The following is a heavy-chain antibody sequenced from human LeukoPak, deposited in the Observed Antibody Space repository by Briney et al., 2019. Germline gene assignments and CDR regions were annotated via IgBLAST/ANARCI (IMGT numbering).Heavy chain of an antibody. CDR1: GGSVSSGSYY. D-gene: IGHD3-10*01. J-gene: IGHJ4*02. CDR3: ASSYGSGSYYNVPLFDY. V-gene: IGHV4-61*01. Sequence: SETLSLTCTVSGGSVSSGSYYWSWIRQPPGKGLEWIGYIYYSGSTNYNPSLKSRVTISVDTSRNQFSLKLSSVTAADTAVYYCASSYGSGSYYNVPLFDYWGQGTLVTVSS. CDR2: IYYSGST.